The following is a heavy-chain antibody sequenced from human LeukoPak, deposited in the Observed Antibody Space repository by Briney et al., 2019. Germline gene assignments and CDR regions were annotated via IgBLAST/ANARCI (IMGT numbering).Heavy chain of an antibody. CDR1: GFTFSSYG. Sequence: GGSLRLSCAASGFTFSSYGMHWVRQAPGKGLEWVAVISYDGSNKYYADSVKGRFTISRDNSKNTLYLQMNSLRAEDTAVYYCAKGPALGATLGYWGQETLVTVSS. V-gene: IGHV3-30*18. CDR2: ISYDGSNK. D-gene: IGHD1-26*01. J-gene: IGHJ4*02. CDR3: AKGPALGATLGY.